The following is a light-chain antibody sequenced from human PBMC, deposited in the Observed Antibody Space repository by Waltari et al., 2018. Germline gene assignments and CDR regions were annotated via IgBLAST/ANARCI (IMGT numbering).Light chain of an antibody. J-gene: IGKJ4*01. Sequence: DIQLTQSPSTLPASVGHRVTITCRASNDVKTNLAWYQQEPVKPPKVVIHKASSLESGVPSRFSGSGFGTEFTLTVSSLQPGDFATYYCQQYDSLPVTFGGGTKVEIK. CDR1: NDVKTN. CDR3: QQYDSLPVT. V-gene: IGKV1-5*03. CDR2: KAS.